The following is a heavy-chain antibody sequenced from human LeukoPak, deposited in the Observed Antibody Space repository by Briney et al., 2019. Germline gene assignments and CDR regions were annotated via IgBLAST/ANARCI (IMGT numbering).Heavy chain of an antibody. D-gene: IGHD6-19*01. CDR1: GFTFSSYS. J-gene: IGHJ3*02. V-gene: IGHV3-21*01. Sequence: PGGSLRLSCAASGFTFSSYSMNWVRQAPGKGLEWVSSISSSSSYIYYADSVKGRFTISRDNAKNSLYLQMNSLRAEDTAVYYCARVIRWSVAGTERSAFDIWGQGTMVTVSS. CDR3: ARVIRWSVAGTERSAFDI. CDR2: ISSSSSYI.